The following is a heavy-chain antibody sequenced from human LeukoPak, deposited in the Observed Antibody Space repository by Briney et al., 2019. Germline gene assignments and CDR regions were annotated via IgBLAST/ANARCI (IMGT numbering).Heavy chain of an antibody. CDR1: GFTFSSYD. Sequence: GGSLRLSCAASGFTFSSYDMHWVRPATGKGLEWVSAIGTAGDTYYPGSVKGRFTISRENAKNSLYLQMNSLRAGDTAVYYCARGGDFGYSYGGYYYMDVWGKGTTVTVSS. J-gene: IGHJ6*03. D-gene: IGHD5-18*01. V-gene: IGHV3-13*01. CDR3: ARGGDFGYSYGGYYYMDV. CDR2: IGTAGDT.